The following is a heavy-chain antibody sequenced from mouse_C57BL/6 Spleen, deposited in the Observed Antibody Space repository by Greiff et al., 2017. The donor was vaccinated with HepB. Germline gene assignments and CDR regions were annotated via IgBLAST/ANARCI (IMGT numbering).Heavy chain of an antibody. Sequence: QVQLKESGPELVKPGASVKISCKASGYAFSSSWMNWVKQRPGKGLEWIGRIYPGDGDTNYNGKFKGKATLTADKSSSTAYMQLSSLTSEDSAVYFCASYYVNFRGYFDYWGQGTTLTVSS. CDR2: IYPGDGDT. CDR3: ASYYVNFRGYFDY. D-gene: IGHD2-1*01. V-gene: IGHV1-82*01. J-gene: IGHJ2*01. CDR1: GYAFSSSW.